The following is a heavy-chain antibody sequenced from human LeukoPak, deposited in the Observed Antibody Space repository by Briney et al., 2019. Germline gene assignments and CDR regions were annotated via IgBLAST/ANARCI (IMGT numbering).Heavy chain of an antibody. CDR1: GYTFTCYY. V-gene: IGHV1-46*01. CDR3: ARVGVYYYDSSGYYGY. J-gene: IGHJ4*02. Sequence: GASVEVSCKASGYTFTCYYMHWVRQAPGQGLEWMGIINPSGGSTSYAQKFQGRVTLTRDMSTSTVYMELSSLRSEDTAVYYCARVGVYYYDSSGYYGYWGQGTLVTVSS. CDR2: INPSGGST. D-gene: IGHD3-22*01.